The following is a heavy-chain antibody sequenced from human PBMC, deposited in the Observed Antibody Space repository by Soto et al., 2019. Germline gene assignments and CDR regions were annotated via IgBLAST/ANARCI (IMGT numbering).Heavy chain of an antibody. CDR3: AKEIFDSRGYYSDAFDI. V-gene: IGHV3-23*01. D-gene: IGHD3-22*01. J-gene: IGHJ3*02. CDR1: GFTFISFG. CDR2: INDSGTT. Sequence: EVQLLESGGGLVQPGESLRLSCAASGFTFISFGMSWVRQAPGKGLEWVAGINDSGTTFYADSVKGRFTISRDNSKNTLSLQMNSLRAEDTAVYYCAKEIFDSRGYYSDAFDIWGQGTMVTVSS.